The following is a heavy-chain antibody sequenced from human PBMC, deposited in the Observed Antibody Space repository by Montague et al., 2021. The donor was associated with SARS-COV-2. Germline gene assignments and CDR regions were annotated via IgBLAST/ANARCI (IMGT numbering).Heavy chain of an antibody. V-gene: IGHV4-39*07. CDR3: ARQDAWAYCGDECYRGWFDS. J-gene: IGHJ5*01. Sequence: SETLSLTCSVSSGSIISSGYYWGWIRQPPWKGLEWIGFIFYNGSTKYNPSLKRRVSISLDTSKNQFSLKLSSVTAADTAVYYCARQDAWAYCGDECYRGWFDSWGQGTLVTVSS. CDR2: IFYNGST. CDR1: SGSIISSGYY. D-gene: IGHD2-21*01.